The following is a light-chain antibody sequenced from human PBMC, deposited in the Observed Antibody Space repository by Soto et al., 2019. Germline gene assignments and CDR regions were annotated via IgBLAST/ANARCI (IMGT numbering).Light chain of an antibody. CDR2: AAS. V-gene: IGKV1-9*01. CDR3: QHPKWA. J-gene: IGKJ1*01. CDR1: QDISGY. Sequence: IQLTQSPSSLSASVGDRATITCRASQDISGYVAWYQQRPGRAPQLLIYAASALQTGVPSRFSGSGSGTDFTLTITSLQPEDFGTYYCQHPKWAFGQGTTVEI.